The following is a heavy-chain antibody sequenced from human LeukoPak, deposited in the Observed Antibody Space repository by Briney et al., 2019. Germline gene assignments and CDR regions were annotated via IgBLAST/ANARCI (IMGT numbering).Heavy chain of an antibody. CDR1: GGSISSYY. J-gene: IGHJ4*02. D-gene: IGHD3-22*01. CDR2: IYYSGST. V-gene: IGHV4-59*08. CDR3: ARGRYYYDSSGYYFDY. Sequence: SETLSLTCTVSGGSISSYYWSWIRQPPGKGLEWIGYIYYSGSTNYNPSLKSRVTISVDTSKNQFSLKLSSVTAADTAVYYCARGRYYYDSSGYYFDYWGQGTLVTVSS.